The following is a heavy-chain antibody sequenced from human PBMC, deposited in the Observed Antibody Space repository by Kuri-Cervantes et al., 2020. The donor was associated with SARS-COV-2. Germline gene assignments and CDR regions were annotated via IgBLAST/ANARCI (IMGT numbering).Heavy chain of an antibody. CDR3: ARLRGYCSSTSCYPSFDY. J-gene: IGHJ4*02. D-gene: IGHD2-2*01. V-gene: IGHV4-34*01. Sequence: GSLRLSCAVYGGSFSGYYWSWIRQPPGKGLEWIGEINHSGSTNYNPSLKSRVTISVDTSKNRFSLKLSSVTAADTAVYYCARLRGYCSSTSCYPSFDYWGQGTLVTVSS. CDR1: GGSFSGYY. CDR2: INHSGST.